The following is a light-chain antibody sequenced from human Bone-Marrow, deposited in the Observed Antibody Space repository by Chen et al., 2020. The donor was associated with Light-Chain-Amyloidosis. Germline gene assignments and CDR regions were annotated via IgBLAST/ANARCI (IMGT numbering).Light chain of an antibody. J-gene: IGKJ2*01. V-gene: IGKV1-5*01. CDR2: DAS. Sequence: DIQMTQSPSTLSASVGDRVTITCRASQSIVKWLAWYQQKPGKAPKLVIYDASTLERGVPLRFSGSGSGTEFSLTITSLQPDDFATYYCQQYHSYPFTFGQGTNLEIK. CDR3: QQYHSYPFT. CDR1: QSIVKW.